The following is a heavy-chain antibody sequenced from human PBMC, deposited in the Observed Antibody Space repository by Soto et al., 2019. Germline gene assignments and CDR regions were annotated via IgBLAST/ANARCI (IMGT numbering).Heavy chain of an antibody. V-gene: IGHV3-7*03. CDR2: IKQDGSEK. CDR1: GFTFSSYW. D-gene: IGHD3-3*01. Sequence: GGSLRLSCAASGFTFSSYWMSWVRQAPGEGLEWVANIKQDGSEKYYVDSVKGRFTISRDNAKNSLYLQMNSLRAEDTAVYYCARGGGYDFWSGYPPHGMDVWGQGTTVTVSS. CDR3: ARGGGYDFWSGYPPHGMDV. J-gene: IGHJ6*02.